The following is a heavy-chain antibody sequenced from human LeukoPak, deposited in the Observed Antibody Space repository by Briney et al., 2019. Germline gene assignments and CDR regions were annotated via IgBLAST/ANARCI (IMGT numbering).Heavy chain of an antibody. CDR1: GASITDFY. CDR2: IYFNKRT. V-gene: IGHV4-59*01. CDR3: TRGAGWLIDY. Sequence: SETLSLTCTGSGASITDFYWSWIRQPPGKGLEWIGYIYFNKRTNYSPSLKSRVTISVDTSKEQFSLKVNSVTAADTAVYYCTRGAGWLIDYWGQGILVTVSS. J-gene: IGHJ4*02. D-gene: IGHD3-16*01.